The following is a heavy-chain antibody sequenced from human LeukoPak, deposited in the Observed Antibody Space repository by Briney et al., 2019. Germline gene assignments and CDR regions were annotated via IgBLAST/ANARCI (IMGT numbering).Heavy chain of an antibody. V-gene: IGHV4-39*07. J-gene: IGHJ6*03. CDR3: ARVPGYYRYYYYMDV. CDR2: INHSGST. D-gene: IGHD1-26*01. Sequence: SQTLSLTCTVSGGSISSGSYYWSWIRQPPGKGLEWIGEINHSGSTNYNPSLKSRVTISVDTSKNQFSLKLSSVTAADTAVYYCARVPGYYRYYYYMDVWGKGTTVTVSS. CDR1: GGSISSGSYY.